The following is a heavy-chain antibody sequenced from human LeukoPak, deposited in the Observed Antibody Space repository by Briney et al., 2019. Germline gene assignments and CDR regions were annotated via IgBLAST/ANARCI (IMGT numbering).Heavy chain of an antibody. CDR2: IYTSGST. J-gene: IGHJ4*02. Sequence: SETLSLTCTVSGGSISSGSYYWSWIRQPAGKELEWIGRIYTSGSTNYNPSLKSRVTISVDTSKNQFSLKLSSVTAADTAVYYCARGKSGYSYGDRFDYWGQGTLVTVSS. CDR1: GGSISSGSYY. D-gene: IGHD5-18*01. V-gene: IGHV4-61*02. CDR3: ARGKSGYSYGDRFDY.